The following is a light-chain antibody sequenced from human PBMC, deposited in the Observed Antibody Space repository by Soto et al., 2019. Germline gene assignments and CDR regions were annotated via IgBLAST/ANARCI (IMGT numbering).Light chain of an antibody. Sequence: DIQMTQSPSSLSASVGDRVTITCRASQSISRYLSWYHQKPGKAHKLLIYAASSLQSGVQSRFSGSGSGTDFTLTIRSLQPEDFATYYCQQSYTTPITFGQGTRLEIK. CDR1: QSISRY. V-gene: IGKV1-39*01. CDR2: AAS. CDR3: QQSYTTPIT. J-gene: IGKJ5*01.